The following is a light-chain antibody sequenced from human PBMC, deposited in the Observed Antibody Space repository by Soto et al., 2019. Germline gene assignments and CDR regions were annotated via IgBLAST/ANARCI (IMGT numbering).Light chain of an antibody. CDR1: NSNIGSNT. Sequence: QSVLTQPPSASGTPGQRVTISCSGSNSNIGSNTVHWYQLLPGMAPKLLIYNNNQRPSGVPDRFSGSKSGTSASLAITGLRSDDEADYYCATWDDDLYTPIIGGGTKVTVL. CDR3: ATWDDDLYTPI. J-gene: IGLJ2*01. V-gene: IGLV1-44*01. CDR2: NNN.